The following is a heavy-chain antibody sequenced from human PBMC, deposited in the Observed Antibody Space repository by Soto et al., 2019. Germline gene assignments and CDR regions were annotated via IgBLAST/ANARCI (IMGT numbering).Heavy chain of an antibody. J-gene: IGHJ6*02. CDR2: IYPGDSDT. V-gene: IGHV5-51*01. CDR3: ARNAQTGTIGDFWSGGMEV. Sequence: PVESLKISFKCSGYSFTSYLIFLGLQMPGKGLEWMGIIYPGDSDTRYSPSFQGQATISADKSISTAYLQWSSLKASDTAMYYCARNAQTGTIGDFWSGGMEVWGQGTTVTVSS. CDR1: GYSFTSYL. D-gene: IGHD3-3*01.